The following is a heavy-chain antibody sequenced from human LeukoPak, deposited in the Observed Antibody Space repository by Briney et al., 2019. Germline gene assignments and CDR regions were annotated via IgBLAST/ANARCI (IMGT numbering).Heavy chain of an antibody. CDR2: IYYSGST. CDR3: ARVRTTLYYYYYMDV. D-gene: IGHD4-11*01. J-gene: IGHJ6*03. CDR1: GGSISSYY. Sequence: SETLSLTCSVSGGSISSYYWSWIRQPPGKGLEWIGYIYYSGSTNYNPSLKSRVTISVDTSKNQFSLKLSSVTAADTAVCYCARVRTTLYYYYYMDVWGKGTTVTISS. V-gene: IGHV4-59*01.